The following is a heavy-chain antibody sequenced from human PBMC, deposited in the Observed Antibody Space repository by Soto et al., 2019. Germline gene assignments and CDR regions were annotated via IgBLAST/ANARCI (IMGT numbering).Heavy chain of an antibody. D-gene: IGHD2-15*01. CDR3: ARGRSGGRIHDY. CDR1: GGSFSGYY. J-gene: IGHJ4*02. Sequence: SETLSLTCAVYGGSFSGYYWSWIRQPPGKGLEWIGEINHSGSTNYNPSLKSRVTISVDTSKNQFSLKLSSVTAADTAVYYCARGRSGGRIHDYWGQGTLVTVSS. CDR2: INHSGST. V-gene: IGHV4-34*01.